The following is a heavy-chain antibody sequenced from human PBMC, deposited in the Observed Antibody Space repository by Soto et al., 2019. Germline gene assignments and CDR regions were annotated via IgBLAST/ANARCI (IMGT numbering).Heavy chain of an antibody. CDR2: VSGSGGNT. CDR3: AKDIQGRGAATGDDAFDV. V-gene: IGHV3-23*01. D-gene: IGHD3-10*01. Sequence: GGSLRLSCAASGFTFSSYAMSLVRQAPGKELEWVSGVSGSGGNTYYADSVKGRFTISRDNSENTLYMQMNSLRGEDTAIYYCAKDIQGRGAATGDDAFDVWGPGTTVTVSS. J-gene: IGHJ3*01. CDR1: GFTFSSYA.